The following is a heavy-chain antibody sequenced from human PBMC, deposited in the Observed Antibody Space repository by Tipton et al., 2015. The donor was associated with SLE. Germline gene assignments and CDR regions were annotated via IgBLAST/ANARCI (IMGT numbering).Heavy chain of an antibody. V-gene: IGHV4-61*09. Sequence: TLSLTCTVSGGSISSDGYYWSWIRQPPGKGLEWIGYIYTSGSTNYNPSLKSRVTISVDTSKNQFSLKLSSVTAADTAVYYCAREKWSGSSFPDYWGQGTLVTVSS. J-gene: IGHJ4*02. CDR3: AREKWSGSSFPDY. CDR2: IYTSGST. D-gene: IGHD3-10*02. CDR1: GGSISSDGYY.